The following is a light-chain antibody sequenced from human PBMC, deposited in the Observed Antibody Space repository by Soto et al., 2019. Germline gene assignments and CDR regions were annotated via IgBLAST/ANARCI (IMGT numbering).Light chain of an antibody. Sequence: EIVMTQSPATLSVSPGERATLSCRASQSVRRNLAWYQQKPGQAPRLLIYDASTRATGVPDRFSGTGSGTEFTLTIGSLQSEDLAVYYCQQCDNWPVTFGRGIKLEIK. CDR2: DAS. CDR1: QSVRRN. CDR3: QQCDNWPVT. V-gene: IGKV3-15*01. J-gene: IGKJ2*01.